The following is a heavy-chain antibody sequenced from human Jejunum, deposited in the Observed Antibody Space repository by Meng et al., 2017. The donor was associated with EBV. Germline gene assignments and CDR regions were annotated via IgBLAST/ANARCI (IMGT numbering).Heavy chain of an antibody. CDR1: GFTFNSHT. J-gene: IGHJ5*02. Sequence: EVQRVESGGGVVQPGGSLRLSCAASGFTFNSHTMSWVRQAPGKGLEWVSAITDSGGSTYYTDSVKGRFTISRDNSKNTLYLQMNSLRAEDTAVYYCAKLTRAWGQGTLVTVSS. CDR3: AKLTRA. CDR2: ITDSGGST. V-gene: IGHV3-23*04.